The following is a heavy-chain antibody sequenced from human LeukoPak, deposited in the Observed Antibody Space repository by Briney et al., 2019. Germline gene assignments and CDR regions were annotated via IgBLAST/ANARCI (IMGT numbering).Heavy chain of an antibody. CDR2: IIPIFGTA. Sequence: SVKVSCKASGGTFSSYAISWVRQAPGQGLEWMGRIIPIFGTANYAQKFQGRVTITTDESTSTAYMELSSLRSEDTAVYYRAREDIVVVVAASHFDYWGQGTLVTVSS. CDR1: GGTFSSYA. V-gene: IGHV1-69*05. J-gene: IGHJ4*02. CDR3: AREDIVVVVAASHFDY. D-gene: IGHD2-15*01.